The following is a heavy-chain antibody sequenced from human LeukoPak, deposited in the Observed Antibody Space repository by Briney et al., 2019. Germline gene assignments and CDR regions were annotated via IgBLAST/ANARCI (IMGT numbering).Heavy chain of an antibody. CDR3: ATRAAAGSFDY. D-gene: IGHD6-13*01. Sequence: SETLSLTCTVSGGSISSGGYYWSWIRQHPGKGLEWIGYIYYSGSTYYNPSLKSRVTILVDTSKNQFSLKLSSVTAADTAVYYCATRAAAGSFDYWGQGTLVTVSS. V-gene: IGHV4-31*03. CDR2: IYYSGST. J-gene: IGHJ4*02. CDR1: GGSISSGGYY.